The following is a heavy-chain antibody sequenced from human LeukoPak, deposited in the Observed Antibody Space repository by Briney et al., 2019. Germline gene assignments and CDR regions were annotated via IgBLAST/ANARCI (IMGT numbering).Heavy chain of an antibody. V-gene: IGHV4-38-2*02. CDR1: GYSVSSGYY. CDR3: ARHEWQQLVKFDY. J-gene: IGHJ4*02. Sequence: SETLSLTCTVSGYSVSSGYYWGWIRQPPGKGLEWIGTIYYSGSTYYNPSLKGRVTISVDTSKNQFSLKVSSVTAADTAVYYCARHEWQQLVKFDYWGQGALVTVSS. D-gene: IGHD6-13*01. CDR2: IYYSGST.